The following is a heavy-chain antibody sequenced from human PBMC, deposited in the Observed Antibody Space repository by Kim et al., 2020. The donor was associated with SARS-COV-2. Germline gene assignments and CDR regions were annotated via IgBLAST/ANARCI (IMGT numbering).Heavy chain of an antibody. CDR2: IPYDGSNK. Sequence: GGSLRLSCVASGFAFSSYAMHWVRQAPDKGLEWVALIPYDGSNKYYTDSVKGRFTISRDSSNNTMYLQMNSLRAEDTALYYCARGPGVRATTDYWGQGTLVTVSS. J-gene: IGHJ4*02. CDR1: GFAFSSYA. D-gene: IGHD1-26*01. CDR3: ARGPGVRATTDY. V-gene: IGHV3-30*04.